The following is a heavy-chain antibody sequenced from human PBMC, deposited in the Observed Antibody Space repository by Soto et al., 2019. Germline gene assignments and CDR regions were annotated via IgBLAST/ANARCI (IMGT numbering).Heavy chain of an antibody. CDR1: GGTFSSYA. Sequence: QVQLVQSGAAVKKPGSSVKVSCKASGGTFSSYAISWVRQAPGQGLEWMGGIIPIFGTAHYAQKFQGRVTTTADESTSTAYMQLSSLRSEDTAVYYCASPPPHHYYYGMDVWGQGTTVTVSS. V-gene: IGHV1-69*12. J-gene: IGHJ6*02. CDR2: IIPIFGTA. CDR3: ASPPPHHYYYGMDV.